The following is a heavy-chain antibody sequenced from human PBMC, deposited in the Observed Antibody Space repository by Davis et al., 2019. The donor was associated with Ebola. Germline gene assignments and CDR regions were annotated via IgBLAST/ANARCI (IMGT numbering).Heavy chain of an antibody. J-gene: IGHJ4*02. D-gene: IGHD6-13*01. CDR2: IKHDESQR. V-gene: IGHV3-7*01. CDR3: ARDLKPASAGGFPSDQFDY. Sequence: AGSLTLSCVASAFTFPHYYMNWVRQAPGTGLEWVANIKHDESQRYYADSVKGRFYISRDNSKNSLYLQINSLRAEDTAVYYCARDLKPASAGGFPSDQFDYLGQGTLVTVSS. CDR1: AFTFPHYY.